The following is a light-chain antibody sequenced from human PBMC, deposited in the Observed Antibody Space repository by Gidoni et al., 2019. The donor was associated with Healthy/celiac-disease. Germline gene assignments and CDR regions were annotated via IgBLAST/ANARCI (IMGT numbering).Light chain of an antibody. Sequence: IVLTQSPGTLSLSPGERATLSCRASQSVSSSYLAWYQQKSGQAPRLLIYGASSRATGIPDRCSGSGSGTDFTLTISRLEPEDFAVYYCQQYGSSPRLTFGGGTKVEIK. CDR1: QSVSSSY. CDR2: GAS. V-gene: IGKV3-20*01. CDR3: QQYGSSPRLT. J-gene: IGKJ4*01.